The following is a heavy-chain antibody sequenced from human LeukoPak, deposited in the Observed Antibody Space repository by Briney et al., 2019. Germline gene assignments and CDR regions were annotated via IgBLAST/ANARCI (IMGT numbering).Heavy chain of an antibody. V-gene: IGHV1-46*01. Sequence: ASVKVSCKASEYTFTGYYMHWVRQAPGRGLEWMGIINPSGGSTSYAQKFQGRVTMTRDTSTSTVYMELSSLRSEDTAVYYCARVVADHYYYGMDVWGQGTTVTVSS. CDR3: ARVVADHYYYGMDV. J-gene: IGHJ6*02. CDR2: INPSGGST. CDR1: EYTFTGYY. D-gene: IGHD2-15*01.